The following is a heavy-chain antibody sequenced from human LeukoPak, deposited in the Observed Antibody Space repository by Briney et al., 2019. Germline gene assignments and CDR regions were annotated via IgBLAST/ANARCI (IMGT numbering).Heavy chain of an antibody. Sequence: PGESLRLSCAASGFTSSAYDMHWVRQITGGGLEWVSTSGTVGDTFYSDSVKGRFTISRENAKNSVHLQMNSLRVEDSAFYFCVRAAMPYIINGRRFDYWGQGTLVTVSS. CDR2: SGTVGDT. CDR1: GFTSSAYD. J-gene: IGHJ4*02. V-gene: IGHV3-13*04. D-gene: IGHD2-2*01. CDR3: VRAAMPYIINGRRFDY.